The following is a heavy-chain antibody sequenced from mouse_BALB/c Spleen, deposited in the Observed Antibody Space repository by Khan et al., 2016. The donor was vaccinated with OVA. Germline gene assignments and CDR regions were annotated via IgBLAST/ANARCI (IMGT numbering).Heavy chain of an antibody. CDR2: INPSNGGT. CDR3: TRGGYGSPVAY. CDR1: GYTFTSFY. Sequence: QVQLQQSGAELVKPGASVKLSCKASGYTFTSFYMYWVKQRPGQGLAGVGEINPSNGGTNFNEKFKSKATLTVDKSSSPAYMQLSSLTSEDSAVYYCTRGGYGSPVAYWGQGTLVTVS. V-gene: IGHV1S81*02. J-gene: IGHJ3*01. D-gene: IGHD1-1*01.